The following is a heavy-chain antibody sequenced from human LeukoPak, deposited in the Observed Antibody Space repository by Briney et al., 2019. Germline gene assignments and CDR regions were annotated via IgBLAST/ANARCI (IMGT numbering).Heavy chain of an antibody. Sequence: GGSLRLSCAASGFTFSSYGMSWVRQAPGKGLEYVSAISGDGGTTYYPNSVEGRFTISRDNSKNTLYLQMDSLRPEDMAVYYCARGGIKGPHDAYDIWGQGTVLTVSS. CDR1: GFTFSSYG. CDR3: ARGGIKGPHDAYDI. D-gene: IGHD3-10*01. CDR2: ISGDGGTT. J-gene: IGHJ3*02. V-gene: IGHV3-64*01.